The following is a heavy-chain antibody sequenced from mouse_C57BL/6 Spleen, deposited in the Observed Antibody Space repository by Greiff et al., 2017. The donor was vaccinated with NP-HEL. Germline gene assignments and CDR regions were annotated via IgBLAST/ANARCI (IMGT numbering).Heavy chain of an antibody. Sequence: DVQLQESGGGLVQPGGSMKLSCVASGFTFSNYWMNWVRQSPEKGLEWVAQIRLKSDNYATHYAESVKGRFTISRDDSKSSVYLQRNNLRAEDTGIYYCTGGGAWFAYWGQGTLVTVSA. V-gene: IGHV6-3*01. CDR1: GFTFSNYW. CDR3: TGGGAWFAY. CDR2: IRLKSDNYAT. J-gene: IGHJ3*01.